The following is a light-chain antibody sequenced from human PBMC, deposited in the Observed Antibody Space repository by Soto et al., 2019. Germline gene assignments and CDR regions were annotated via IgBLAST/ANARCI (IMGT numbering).Light chain of an antibody. V-gene: IGKV2-28*01. Sequence: VLTQSPLSLPVTLGRPASISCRSSHSLVYSDGYNYLDWYLQKPGQSPQLLIYVGSSRASGVPDRFSGSGSGTDFTLKISRVEAEDFAVYYCKQHRRPWTFGQGTKVDIK. CDR2: VGS. CDR1: HSLVYSDGYNY. CDR3: KQHRRPWT. J-gene: IGKJ1*01.